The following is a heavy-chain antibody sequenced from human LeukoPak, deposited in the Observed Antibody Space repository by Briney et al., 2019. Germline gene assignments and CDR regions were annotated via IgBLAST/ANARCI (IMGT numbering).Heavy chain of an antibody. CDR2: IYYSGST. CDR1: GGSISSGGYY. CDR3: ARTPDYYDSSGYYLH. V-gene: IGHV4-31*03. D-gene: IGHD3-22*01. Sequence: SQTLSLTCTVSGGSISSGGYYWSWIRQHPGKGLEWIGYIYYSGSTYYNPSLKSRVTISVDTSKNQFSLKLSSVTAADTAVYYCARTPDYYDSSGYYLHWGQGTLVTVSS. J-gene: IGHJ4*02.